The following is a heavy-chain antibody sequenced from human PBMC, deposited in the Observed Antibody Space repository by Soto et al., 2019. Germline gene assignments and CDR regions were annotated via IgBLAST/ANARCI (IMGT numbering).Heavy chain of an antibody. D-gene: IGHD3-3*01. CDR1: GFSLTTSGVG. J-gene: IGHJ4*02. V-gene: IGHV2-5*02. CDR3: SHRVLRTVFGLVTTTAIYFDY. CDR2: IYWDEDK. Sequence: QITLNESGPTQVKPRQTLTLTCTFSGFSLTTSGVGVGWIRQSPGKAPEWLALIYWDEDKPYSPSLKSRLTSTKDTSKNQVVLTMADLDPADTATYYCSHRVLRTVFGLVTTTAIYFDYWGQGTPVAVSS.